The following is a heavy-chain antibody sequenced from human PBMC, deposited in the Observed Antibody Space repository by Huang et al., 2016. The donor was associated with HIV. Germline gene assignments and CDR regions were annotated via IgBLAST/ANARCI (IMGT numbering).Heavy chain of an antibody. CDR3: ARDSPLLGVVIVVVPTAPNAFDI. Sequence: QVQLVQSGVEVKKPGASVKVSCKASGYTFTSYGISWVRHAPGQGLGWMGWISAYHDGTNYAKNVPGRLTLTTDTSTSTAYMELSGLRSDDTAVYYCARDSPLLGVVIVVVPTAPNAFDIWGQGTMVTVSS. D-gene: IGHD2-2*01. CDR1: GYTFTSYG. CDR2: ISAYHDGT. V-gene: IGHV1-18*01. J-gene: IGHJ3*02.